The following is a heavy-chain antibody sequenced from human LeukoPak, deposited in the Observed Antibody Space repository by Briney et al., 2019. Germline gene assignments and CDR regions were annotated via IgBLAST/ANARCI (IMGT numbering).Heavy chain of an antibody. V-gene: IGHV4-34*01. D-gene: IGHD1-20*01. Sequence: SETLSLTCAVYGGSFSGYYWSWIRQPPGKGLEWIGEINHSGSTNYNPSLKSRVTISVDTSKNQFSLKLSSVTAADTAVYYCAREVSLEPLPIYYMDVWGKGTTVTVSS. CDR3: AREVSLEPLPIYYMDV. CDR1: GGSFSGYY. J-gene: IGHJ6*03. CDR2: INHSGST.